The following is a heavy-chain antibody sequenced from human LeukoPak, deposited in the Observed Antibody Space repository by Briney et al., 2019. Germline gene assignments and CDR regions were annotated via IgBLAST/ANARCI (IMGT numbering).Heavy chain of an antibody. D-gene: IGHD3-16*02. Sequence: SETLSLTCTVSGGSISSYYWSWIRQPPGKGLEWIGYIYYSGSTNYNPSLKSRVTISVDTSKNQFSLKLSSVTAADTAVYYCARGPLSYDHVWGSYRYTSPFDYWGQGTLVTVSS. CDR2: IYYSGST. CDR3: ARGPLSYDHVWGSYRYTSPFDY. V-gene: IGHV4-59*12. CDR1: GGSISSYY. J-gene: IGHJ4*02.